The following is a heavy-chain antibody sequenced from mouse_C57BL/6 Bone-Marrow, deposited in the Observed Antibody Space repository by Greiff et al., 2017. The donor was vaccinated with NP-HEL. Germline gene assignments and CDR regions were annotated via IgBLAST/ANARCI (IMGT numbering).Heavy chain of an antibody. V-gene: IGHV1-64*01. Sequence: QVQLQQPGAELVKPGASVKLSCKASGYTFTSYWMHWVKQRPGQGLEWIGMIHPNSGSTNYNEKFKSKATLTVDKSSSTAYMQLSSLTSEDSAVYDCARTRIGGLRVFDYGGQGTTLTVSS. CDR3: ARTRIGGLRVFDY. CDR2: IHPNSGST. CDR1: GYTFTSYW. D-gene: IGHD2-2*01. J-gene: IGHJ2*01.